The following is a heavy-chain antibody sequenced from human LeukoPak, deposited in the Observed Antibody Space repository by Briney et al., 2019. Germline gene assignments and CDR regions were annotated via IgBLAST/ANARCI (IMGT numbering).Heavy chain of an antibody. D-gene: IGHD5-18*01. V-gene: IGHV4-59*01. J-gene: IGHJ4*02. CDR2: IYYSGST. Sequence: SETLSLTCTVSGGSISSYYWSWIRQPPGKGLEWIGYIYYSGSTNYNPSLKSRVTISVDTSQNQFSLKLSSVTAADTAVYYCARGRRGYSYGYDYWGQGTLVTVSS. CDR3: ARGRRGYSYGYDY. CDR1: GGSISSYY.